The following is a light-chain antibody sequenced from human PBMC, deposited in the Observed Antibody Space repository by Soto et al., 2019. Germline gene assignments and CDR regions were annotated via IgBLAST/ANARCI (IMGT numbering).Light chain of an antibody. V-gene: IGLV2-23*01. CDR2: EGS. Sequence: QSALTQPASVSGSLGQSITISCSGGSGDIGSHKLVSWYQQHPGKAPKLIIFEGSDRPSGVSDRFSGSKSGNTASLTISGLQADDEADYYCSSYLGTWVFGGGTQLTVL. J-gene: IGLJ3*02. CDR3: SSYLGTWV. CDR1: SGDIGSHKL.